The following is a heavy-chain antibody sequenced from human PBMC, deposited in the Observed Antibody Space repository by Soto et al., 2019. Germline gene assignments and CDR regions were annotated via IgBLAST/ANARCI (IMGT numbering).Heavy chain of an antibody. CDR1: GDSLKISW. V-gene: IGHV5-51*01. CDR3: AAKSGYSGSLTY. CDR2: IYLGDSNT. Sequence: CGCLEIARAWCGDSLKISWVGGVLQMPGKGLEWMGIIYLGDSNTRYSPSFHGQVTISADKSISTAYLQWSSLKASDTAMYYCAAKSGYSGSLTYWGQGTLVTVSS. D-gene: IGHD5-12*01. J-gene: IGHJ4*02.